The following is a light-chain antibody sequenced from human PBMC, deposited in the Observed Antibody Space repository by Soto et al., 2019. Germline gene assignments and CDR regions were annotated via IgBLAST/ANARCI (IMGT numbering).Light chain of an antibody. V-gene: IGKV1-5*01. CDR2: DAS. J-gene: IGKJ4*02. Sequence: DIQMTQSPSTLSASVGDRVTITCRASQGISRWLAWYQQKPGKAPELLMYDASTLESAVPSRFSGSGSVTEFTLTISSLQPDDFATYYCQHHDTYPVTFGGGTKVEVK. CDR3: QHHDTYPVT. CDR1: QGISRW.